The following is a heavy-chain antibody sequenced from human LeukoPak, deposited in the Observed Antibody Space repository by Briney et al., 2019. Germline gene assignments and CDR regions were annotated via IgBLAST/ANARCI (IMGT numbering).Heavy chain of an antibody. CDR3: AKEVSRILSLQGGANWFDP. D-gene: IGHD3-22*01. CDR2: ISWNSGSI. J-gene: IGHJ5*02. CDR1: GFTFDDYA. V-gene: IGHV3-9*01. Sequence: GGSLRLSCAASGFTFDDYAMHWVRQAPGKGLEWVSGISWNSGSIGYADSVKGRFTISRDNAKNSLYLQMNSLRAEDTALYYCAKEVSRILSLQGGANWFDPWGQGTLVTVPS.